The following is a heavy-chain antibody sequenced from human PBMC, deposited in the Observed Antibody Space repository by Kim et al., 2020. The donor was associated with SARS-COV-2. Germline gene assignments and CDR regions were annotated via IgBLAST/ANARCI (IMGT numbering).Heavy chain of an antibody. CDR3: ARGYCTGGVCNPFDY. CDR1: GGSISSGGYY. CDR2: IYYSGST. D-gene: IGHD2-8*02. J-gene: IGHJ4*02. V-gene: IGHV4-31*03. Sequence: SETLSLTCTVSGGSISSGGYYWSWIRQHPGKGLEWIGYIYYSGSTYYNPSLKSRVTISVDTSKNQFSLKLSSVTAADTAVYYCARGYCTGGVCNPFDYWGQGTLVTVSS.